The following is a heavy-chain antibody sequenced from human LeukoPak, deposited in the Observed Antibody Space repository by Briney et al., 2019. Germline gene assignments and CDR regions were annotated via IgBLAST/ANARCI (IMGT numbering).Heavy chain of an antibody. V-gene: IGHV4-4*02. CDR2: IYHSGST. CDR1: GGSISSTNW. J-gene: IGHJ4*02. D-gene: IGHD5-12*01. CDR3: ASSSISGYALHY. Sequence: EPSETLSLTCAVSGGSISSTNWWSWVRQPPGKGLERIAEIYHSGSTNYNPSLKSRVTISVDKSKNQFSLKLNSVTAADTAVYYCASSSISGYALHYWGQGTLVTVSS.